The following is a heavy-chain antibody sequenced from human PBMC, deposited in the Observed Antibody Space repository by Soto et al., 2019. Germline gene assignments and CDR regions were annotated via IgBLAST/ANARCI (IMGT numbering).Heavy chain of an antibody. CDR2: ISGSDGKT. CDR1: GGSFGSYA. J-gene: IGHJ4*02. D-gene: IGHD3-10*01. V-gene: IGHV3-23*01. Sequence: GGSLRLAWAVSGGSFGSYAVSWVRQAPGKGLEWVSTISGSDGKTFYADAVKGRFSISRDTSQNTLYLQMNSLGADDTAIYSSARWSYLHYWGQGTRVTVSS. CDR3: ARWSYLHY.